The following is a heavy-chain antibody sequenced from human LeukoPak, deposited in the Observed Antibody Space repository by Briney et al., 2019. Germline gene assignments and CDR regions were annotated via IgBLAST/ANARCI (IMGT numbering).Heavy chain of an antibody. J-gene: IGHJ3*02. CDR2: INPSGGST. D-gene: IGHD1-26*01. CDR1: GYTFTSYG. Sequence: GASVKVSCKASGYTFTSYGISWGRQAPGQGLEWMGIINPSGGSTSYAQKFQGRVTMTRDTSTSTVYMELSSLRSEDTAVYYCARDRGATWVDAFDIWGQGTMVTVSS. CDR3: ARDRGATWVDAFDI. V-gene: IGHV1-46*01.